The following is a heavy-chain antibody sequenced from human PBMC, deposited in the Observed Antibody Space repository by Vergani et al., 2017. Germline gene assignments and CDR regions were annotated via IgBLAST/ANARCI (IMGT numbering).Heavy chain of an antibody. Sequence: EVQLVESGGGLVQPGGSLRLSCAASGFTFSSYWMSWVRQAPGKGLEWVANIKQDGSEKYYVDSVKGRFTISRDNAKNSLYLQMNSLRAEDTAVYYCARVLGYCSSTSCYLDYWGQGTLVTVSS. CDR2: IKQDGSEK. J-gene: IGHJ4*02. D-gene: IGHD2-2*01. CDR1: GFTFSSYW. CDR3: ARVLGYCSSTSCYLDY. V-gene: IGHV3-7*04.